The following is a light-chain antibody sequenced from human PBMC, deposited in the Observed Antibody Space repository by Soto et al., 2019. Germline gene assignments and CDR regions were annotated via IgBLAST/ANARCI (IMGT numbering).Light chain of an antibody. J-gene: IGKJ2*01. CDR2: KAS. CDR1: QSISSW. V-gene: IGKV1-5*03. Sequence: DIQMTQSPSTLSASVGDRVTIACRASQSISSWLAWYQQKPGKAPKVLIYKASSLESGVPSRFSGSRSGTEVTLTISRLQPDDFATYYCQQSNRYSSFGHGTKLEIK. CDR3: QQSNRYSS.